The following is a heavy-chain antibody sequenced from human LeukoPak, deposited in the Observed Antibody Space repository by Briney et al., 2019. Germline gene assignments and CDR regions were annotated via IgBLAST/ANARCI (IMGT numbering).Heavy chain of an antibody. CDR1: GFTFNSYA. Sequence: GGSLRLSCAASGFTFNSYAMSWVRQAPGKGLEWVSAISAGAGSTYYADSVKGRFTISRDNSKNTLYLQMNSLRAEDTAVYSCAKDLYCSSTSCSNFDYWGQGALVTVSS. CDR2: ISAGAGST. V-gene: IGHV3-23*01. J-gene: IGHJ4*02. D-gene: IGHD2-2*01. CDR3: AKDLYCSSTSCSNFDY.